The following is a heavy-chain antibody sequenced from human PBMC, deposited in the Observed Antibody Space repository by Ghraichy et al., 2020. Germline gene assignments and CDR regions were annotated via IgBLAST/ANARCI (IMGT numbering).Heavy chain of an antibody. V-gene: IGHV3-23*01. D-gene: IGHD4-23*01. CDR1: GFTFSSYA. CDR2: ISGSGGST. J-gene: IGHJ2*01. Sequence: GGSLRLSCAASGFTFSSYAMSWVRQAPGKGLEWVSAISGSGGSTYYADSVKGRFTISRDNSKNTLYLQMNSLRAEDTAVYYCARPVVNNWYFDLWGRDTLVTVSS. CDR3: ARPVVNNWYFDL.